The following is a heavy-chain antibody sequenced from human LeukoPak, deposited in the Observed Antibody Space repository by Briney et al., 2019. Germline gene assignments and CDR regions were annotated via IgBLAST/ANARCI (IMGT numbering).Heavy chain of an antibody. Sequence: SETPSLTCTVSGGSISSSSAYWGWIRQPPGKGLEWIGSIYYSKNTYYNPSLKSRVTISADTSKNQFSLTLGSVSATDTAVYYCVSPRGFSYGYFDYWGQGTLVTVSS. J-gene: IGHJ4*02. CDR1: GGSISSSSAY. D-gene: IGHD5-18*01. CDR3: VSPRGFSYGYFDY. CDR2: IYYSKNT. V-gene: IGHV4-39*01.